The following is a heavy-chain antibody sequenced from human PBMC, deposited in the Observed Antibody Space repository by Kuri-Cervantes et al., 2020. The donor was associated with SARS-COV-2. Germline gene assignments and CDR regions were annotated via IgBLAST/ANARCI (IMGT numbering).Heavy chain of an antibody. V-gene: IGHV3-15*07. Sequence: GGSLRLSCAASGFDFTHAWMNWVRQAPGKGLEWVGRIKSKTDGGTTDYAAPVKGRFTISRDDSKNTLYLQMNSLKTEDTAVYYCAKDSPITIFGVVIISGMDVWGQGTTVTVSS. CDR1: GFDFTHAW. D-gene: IGHD3-3*01. CDR2: IKSKTDGGTT. CDR3: AKDSPITIFGVVIISGMDV. J-gene: IGHJ6*02.